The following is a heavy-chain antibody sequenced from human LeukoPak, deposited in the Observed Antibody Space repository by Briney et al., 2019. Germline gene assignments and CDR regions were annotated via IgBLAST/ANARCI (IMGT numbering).Heavy chain of an antibody. CDR1: GGSFSGYY. CDR2: INHSGST. CDR3: ARADYYDSSGYRYYFDY. Sequence: SETLSLTCAVYGGSFSGYYWSWIRQPPGKGLEWIGEINHSGSTNYNPSLKSRVTISVDTSKNQFSLKLSSVTAADTAVYYCARADYYDSSGYRYYFDYWGQGTLVTVSS. V-gene: IGHV4-34*01. J-gene: IGHJ4*02. D-gene: IGHD3-22*01.